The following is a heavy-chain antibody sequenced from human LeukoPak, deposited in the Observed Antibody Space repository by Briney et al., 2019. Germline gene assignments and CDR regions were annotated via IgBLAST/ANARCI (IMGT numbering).Heavy chain of an antibody. V-gene: IGHV3-30*03. D-gene: IGHD3-3*01. CDR1: GFTFSRHG. J-gene: IGHJ4*02. CDR3: ARDRAWNYFDY. Sequence: GRSLRLSCALSGFTFSRHGMHWVRQAPGKGLEWVAIISNDGSRKYYAHSVEGRFTISRDNSKNTLYLQMDSLRAEDTAVYYCARDRAWNYFDYWGQGTLVTVSS. CDR2: ISNDGSRK.